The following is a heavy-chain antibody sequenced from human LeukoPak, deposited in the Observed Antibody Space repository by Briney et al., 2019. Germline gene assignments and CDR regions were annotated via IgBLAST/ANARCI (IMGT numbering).Heavy chain of an antibody. CDR3: AKNMRIAPAGSIFDY. J-gene: IGHJ4*02. Sequence: GGSLRLSCAASGFTFSTYAMTWVRGAPGKGLEWVSAISGSGGSTYYADSVRGRFTISRDNSKNTLYLQMNSLRAEDTAVYYCAKNMRIAPAGSIFDYWGQGTLVTVSS. CDR2: ISGSGGST. D-gene: IGHD6-13*01. CDR1: GFTFSTYA. V-gene: IGHV3-23*01.